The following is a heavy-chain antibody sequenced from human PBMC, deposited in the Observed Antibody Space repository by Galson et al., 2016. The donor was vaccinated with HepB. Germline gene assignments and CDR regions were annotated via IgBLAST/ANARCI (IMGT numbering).Heavy chain of an antibody. J-gene: IGHJ6*02. D-gene: IGHD1-26*01. CDR2: ISWNSGRI. CDR1: GFIFDDYA. V-gene: IGHV3-9*01. Sequence: SLRLSCAASGFIFDDYAMHWVRQAPGKGLGWVSSISWNSGRIGYADSVKGRFTISRDNVKTSLYLQMNSLRAEDTALYYCAKGGYFYFDMDVWGQGTTVTVSS. CDR3: AKGGYFYFDMDV.